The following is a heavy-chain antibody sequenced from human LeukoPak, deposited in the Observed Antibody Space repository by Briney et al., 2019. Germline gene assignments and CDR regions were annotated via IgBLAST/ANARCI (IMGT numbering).Heavy chain of an antibody. J-gene: IGHJ4*02. CDR3: VRGTDCSATTCYPLSAFDF. CDR1: GFIFSDLG. Sequence: GGSLRLSCVASGFIFSDLGMNWVRQVPGKGLEWVAFISSRGTSTFYAESVKGRFTISRDTAKKSQDLQMTSLRVEDTAAYYCVRGTDCSATTCYPLSAFDFWGQGTLVAVSS. CDR2: ISSRGTST. D-gene: IGHD2-2*01. V-gene: IGHV3-21*04.